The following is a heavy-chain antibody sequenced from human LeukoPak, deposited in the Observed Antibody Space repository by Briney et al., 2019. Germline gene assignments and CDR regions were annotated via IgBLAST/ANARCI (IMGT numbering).Heavy chain of an antibody. CDR1: GGSIISTTYY. V-gene: IGHV4-39*01. CDR2: LYYSGTS. D-gene: IGHD3-16*02. J-gene: IGHJ4*02. Sequence: SETLSLTCIVSGGSIISTTYYWGWIRQPPGRGLEWIGSLYYSGTSYYSPSLKSRVTMSVDTSKNQFSLKLTSVTAADTAVYYCARHKGIVNKPFDYWGEGTLVTVSS. CDR3: ARHKGIVNKPFDY.